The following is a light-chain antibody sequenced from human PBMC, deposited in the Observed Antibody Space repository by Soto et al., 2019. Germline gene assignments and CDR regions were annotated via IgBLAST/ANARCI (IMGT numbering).Light chain of an antibody. CDR3: GTWDSSLSNVV. CDR1: STNIGNNY. J-gene: IGLJ2*01. V-gene: IGLV1-51*01. Sequence: QSVLTQPPSVSAAPGQKVTISCSGSSTNIGNNYLSWYQQLPGTAPKLLIYDNNKRPSGIPDRFSGSKSGTSATLGITGLQTGDEADYYCGTWDSSLSNVVFGGGTKVTVL. CDR2: DNN.